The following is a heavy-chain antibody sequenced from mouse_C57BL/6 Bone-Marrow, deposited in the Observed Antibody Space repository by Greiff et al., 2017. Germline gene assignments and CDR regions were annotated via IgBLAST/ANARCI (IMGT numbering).Heavy chain of an antibody. J-gene: IGHJ3*01. CDR1: GFTFSSYG. D-gene: IGHD4-1*01. CDR2: ISSGGSYT. Sequence: DVQLVESGGDLVKPGGSLKLSCAASGFTFSSYGMSWVRQTPDKRLEWVATISSGGSYTYYPDSVKGRFTISIDNAKNTLYLQMSSLKSEDTAMYYCAGPNWAFAYWGQGTLVTVSA. CDR3: AGPNWAFAY. V-gene: IGHV5-6*01.